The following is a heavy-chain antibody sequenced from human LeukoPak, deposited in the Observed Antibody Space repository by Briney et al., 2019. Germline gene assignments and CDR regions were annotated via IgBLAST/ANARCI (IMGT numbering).Heavy chain of an antibody. CDR1: GYTLTGYY. Sequence: ASVKVSCKASGYTLTGYYMHWVRQAPGQGLEWMGWINPNSGGANYAQKFQGRVTMTRDTSISTAYMELSRLRSDDTAVYYCARDRTSYDSSGYYYPYWGQGTLVTVSS. D-gene: IGHD3-22*01. V-gene: IGHV1-2*02. CDR2: INPNSGGA. J-gene: IGHJ4*02. CDR3: ARDRTSYDSSGYYYPY.